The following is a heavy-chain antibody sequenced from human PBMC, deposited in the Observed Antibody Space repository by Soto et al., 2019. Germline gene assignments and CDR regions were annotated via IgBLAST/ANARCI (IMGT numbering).Heavy chain of an antibody. CDR1: VGSVSSVNYY. Sequence: QVQLQESGPGLVKPSQTLSLTCTVSVGSVSSVNYYWSWIRQPPGKGLEWIAYIYYSGSAYYNPSLKSRLTISVDTSKNQFSMTLSYLTTTDTAVYYSARGDYSKYRLYSWGQGTLVTVSS. D-gene: IGHD4-4*01. J-gene: IGHJ4*02. V-gene: IGHV4-30-4*01. CDR2: IYYSGSA. CDR3: ARGDYSKYRLYS.